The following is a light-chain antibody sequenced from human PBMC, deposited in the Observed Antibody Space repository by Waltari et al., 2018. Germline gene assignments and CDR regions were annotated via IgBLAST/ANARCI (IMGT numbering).Light chain of an antibody. CDR1: QSVSSSY. V-gene: IGKV3-20*01. CDR3: QQYGSSPLT. CDR2: GAS. J-gene: IGKJ4*01. Sequence: RRASQSVSSSYLAWYQQKPGPAPRLLIYGASSRAAGIPDRFSGSGSGTDFTLTISRLEPEDFAVYYCQQYGSSPLTFGGGTKVEIK.